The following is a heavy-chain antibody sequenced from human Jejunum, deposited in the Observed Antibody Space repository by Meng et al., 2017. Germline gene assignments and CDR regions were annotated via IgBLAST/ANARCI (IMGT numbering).Heavy chain of an antibody. Sequence: SLKISCAASGFTFGDYAMYWVRQAPGKGLEWVSGINWKSDDVGYADSVRGRFTISRDNARNSLYLEMNSLRVEDTALYYCAKDMDYRCSRCSIGCYWAFDIWGQGTMVTVSS. D-gene: IGHD2-2*01. V-gene: IGHV3-9*01. CDR3: AKDMDYRCSRCSIGCYWAFDI. J-gene: IGHJ3*02. CDR1: GFTFGDYA. CDR2: INWKSDDV.